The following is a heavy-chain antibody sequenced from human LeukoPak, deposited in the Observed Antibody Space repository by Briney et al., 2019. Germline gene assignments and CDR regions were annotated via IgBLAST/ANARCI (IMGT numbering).Heavy chain of an antibody. V-gene: IGHV3-15*01. CDR3: TTVTLATATIWY. D-gene: IGHD4-17*01. J-gene: IGHJ4*02. CDR1: GFTLTNAW. Sequence: GGSLSLSCAASGFTLTNAWMTWVRQTPEKGVEWVGRIKSKTGGATTDYAAPVKGRFTISRDDSKNTLYLQMNSTKTEDTAVYYCTTVTLATATIWYWGQGTLVTVSS. CDR2: IKSKTGGATT.